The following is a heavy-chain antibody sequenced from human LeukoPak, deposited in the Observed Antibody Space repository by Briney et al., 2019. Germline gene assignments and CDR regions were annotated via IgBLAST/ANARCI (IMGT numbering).Heavy chain of an antibody. CDR3: ARDFYQRSGWEFDY. CDR2: ISAYNGNT. D-gene: IGHD6-19*01. CDR1: GYTFTSYG. Sequence: GASVKVSCKASGYTFTSYGISWVRQAPGQGLEWMGWISAYNGNTNYAQKLQGRVTMTTDTSTRTAYMALRSLRSDDTAVYYCARDFYQRSGWEFDYWGQGTLVTVSS. V-gene: IGHV1-18*01. J-gene: IGHJ4*02.